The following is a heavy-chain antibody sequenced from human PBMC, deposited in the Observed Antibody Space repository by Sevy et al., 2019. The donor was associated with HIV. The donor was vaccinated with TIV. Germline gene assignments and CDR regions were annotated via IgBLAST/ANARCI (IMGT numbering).Heavy chain of an antibody. Sequence: GGSLRLSCAASGFSFSDYAMRWVCQAPGKGLEWVSSMSGSGGRTYYAGSVKGRFTISRDNSKNTLYLQMNSLRAGDTAVYYCAKDEDLEMPTVFDYWGQGTLVTVSS. CDR2: MSGSGGRT. V-gene: IGHV3-23*01. J-gene: IGHJ4*02. CDR1: GFSFSDYA. D-gene: IGHD4-4*01. CDR3: AKDEDLEMPTVFDY.